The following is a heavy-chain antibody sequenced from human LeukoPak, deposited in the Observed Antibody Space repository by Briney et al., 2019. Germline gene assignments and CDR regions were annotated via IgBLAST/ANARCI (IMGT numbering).Heavy chain of an antibody. Sequence: GESLKISCKGSGYSFTSYWITWVRQMRGKGLEWMGRIDPSDSYTNYSPSFQGHVTISADKSISTAYLQWSSLKASDTAIYYCARHENIFSTFDMWGQGTMVTVPS. CDR2: IDPSDSYT. CDR1: GYSFTSYW. V-gene: IGHV5-10-1*01. J-gene: IGHJ3*02. D-gene: IGHD3-9*01. CDR3: ARHENIFSTFDM.